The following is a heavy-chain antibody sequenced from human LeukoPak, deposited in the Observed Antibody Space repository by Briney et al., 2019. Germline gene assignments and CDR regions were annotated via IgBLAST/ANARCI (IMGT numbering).Heavy chain of an antibody. J-gene: IGHJ4*02. CDR2: LYIGRET. V-gene: IGHV4-4*07. CDR3: VRESRVLIGDGYYLDS. D-gene: IGHD3-3*01. Sequence: SETLSLTCTVSDVSISNYYWTWIRQPAGKGLEWIGRLYIGRETDYNPSLKSRVTMSVDTSNSQFSLRLTSVTAADTATYYCVRESRVLIGDGYYLDSWGPGTLITVSS. CDR1: DVSISNYY.